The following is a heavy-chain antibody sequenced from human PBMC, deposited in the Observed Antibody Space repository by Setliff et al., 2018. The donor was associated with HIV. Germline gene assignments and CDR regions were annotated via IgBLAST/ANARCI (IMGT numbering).Heavy chain of an antibody. CDR2: INHSGST. D-gene: IGHD5-18*01. J-gene: IGHJ4*02. CDR3: ARVPRQLLKGAAAYFDY. CDR1: GGSISTYY. Sequence: ETLSLTCTVSGGSISTYYWSWIRQPPGKGLEWIGEINHSGSTNYNPSLKSRVTISVDTSKNQFSLRLSSVTAADTAVYYCARVPRQLLKGAAAYFDYWGQGILVTVSS. V-gene: IGHV4-59*01.